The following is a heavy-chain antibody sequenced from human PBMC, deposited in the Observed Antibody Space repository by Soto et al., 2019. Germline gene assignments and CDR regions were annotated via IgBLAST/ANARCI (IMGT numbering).Heavy chain of an antibody. D-gene: IGHD2-2*01. J-gene: IGHJ6*03. CDR3: AKDIGSAAIGYVDV. CDR2: ISWNSGSI. Sequence: GGSLRLSCAASGFTFDDYAMHWVRQAPGKGLEWVSGISWNSGSIGYADSVKGRFTISRDNAKNSLYLQMNSLRAEDTALYYCAKDIGSAAIGYVDVWGKGTTVTVSS. CDR1: GFTFDDYA. V-gene: IGHV3-9*01.